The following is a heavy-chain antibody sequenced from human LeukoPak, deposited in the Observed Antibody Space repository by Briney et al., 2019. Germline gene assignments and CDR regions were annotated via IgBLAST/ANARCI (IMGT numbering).Heavy chain of an antibody. J-gene: IGHJ4*02. CDR2: IRYDGSNK. CDR3: VKARSGWYYFDY. D-gene: IGHD6-13*01. CDR1: GFTFSSYG. Sequence: PGGSLRLSCAASGFTFSSYGMHWVRQAAGKGLEWVAFIRYDGSNKYYADSVKGRFTISRDNSKNTLYLQMNSLRAEDTAVYYCVKARSGWYYFDYWGQGTLVTVSS. V-gene: IGHV3-30*02.